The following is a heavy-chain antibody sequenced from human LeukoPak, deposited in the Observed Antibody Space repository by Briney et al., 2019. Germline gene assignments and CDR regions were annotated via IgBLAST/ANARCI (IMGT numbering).Heavy chain of an antibody. V-gene: IGHV4-59*01. Sequence: SETLSLTCTVSSDSLSSYYWSWIRQPPGKGLEWIGYIYYSGSTNYNPSLKSRVTISVDTSKNQFSLKLSSVTAADTAVYYCAKSIAVARWFDPWGQGTLVTVSS. CDR2: IYYSGST. J-gene: IGHJ5*02. D-gene: IGHD6-19*01. CDR3: AKSIAVARWFDP. CDR1: SDSLSSYY.